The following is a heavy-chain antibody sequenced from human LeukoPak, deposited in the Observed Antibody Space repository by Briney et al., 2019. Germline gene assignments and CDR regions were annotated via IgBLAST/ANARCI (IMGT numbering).Heavy chain of an antibody. CDR3: ARDPSGSYLNWFDP. CDR1: GGSISSYY. V-gene: IGHV4-59*12. CDR2: IYYSGRT. J-gene: IGHJ5*02. D-gene: IGHD1-26*01. Sequence: KTSESLSLTSTVSGGSISSYYWSWIRQPPGKGLEWIGYIYYSGRTNYNTSLQSRVTISVDTSKNQLSRNLNSVTAAHTAGYYCARDPSGSYLNWFDPWGPGTLVTVSS.